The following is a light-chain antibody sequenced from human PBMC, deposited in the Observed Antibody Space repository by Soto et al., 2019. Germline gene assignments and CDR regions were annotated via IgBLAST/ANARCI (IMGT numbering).Light chain of an antibody. CDR1: QSVSSSY. Sequence: EIAKTQSPATLSGSPGERATLSCRASQSVSSSYLAWYQQTPGQAPRLLTYGASSRATGIPDRFSGSGSGTDFTLTVTRLEPEDFAMYYCQQYEISPPITFGQGTRLEIK. J-gene: IGKJ5*01. CDR3: QQYEISPPIT. CDR2: GAS. V-gene: IGKV3-20*01.